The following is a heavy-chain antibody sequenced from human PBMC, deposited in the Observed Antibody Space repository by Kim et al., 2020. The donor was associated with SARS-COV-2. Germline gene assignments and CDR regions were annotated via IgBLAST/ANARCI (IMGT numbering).Heavy chain of an antibody. J-gene: IGHJ5*02. Sequence: GESLKISCKGSGYSFTSYWIGWVRQMPGKGLEWMGIIYPGDSDTRYSPSFQGQVTISADKSISTAYLQWSSLKASDTAMYYCAREGGYSYDPRGNWFDPWGQGTLVTVSS. CDR3: AREGGYSYDPRGNWFDP. V-gene: IGHV5-51*01. CDR2: IYPGDSDT. D-gene: IGHD5-18*01. CDR1: GYSFTSYW.